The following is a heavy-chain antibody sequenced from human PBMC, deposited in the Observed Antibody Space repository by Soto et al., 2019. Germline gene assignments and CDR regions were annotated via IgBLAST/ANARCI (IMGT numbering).Heavy chain of an antibody. V-gene: IGHV3-7*01. Sequence: EVQLVESGGGLVQPGGSLRLSCAASGFTFSSYWMSWVRQAPGKGLEWVANIKQDGSEKYYVDSVKGRFTISRDNAKKSLYLQTNSLRAEDTAVYHCARERRDDFWSGYYLYYHYYMDVWGKGTTVTVSS. CDR2: IKQDGSEK. CDR1: GFTFSSYW. J-gene: IGHJ6*03. CDR3: ARERRDDFWSGYYLYYHYYMDV. D-gene: IGHD3-3*01.